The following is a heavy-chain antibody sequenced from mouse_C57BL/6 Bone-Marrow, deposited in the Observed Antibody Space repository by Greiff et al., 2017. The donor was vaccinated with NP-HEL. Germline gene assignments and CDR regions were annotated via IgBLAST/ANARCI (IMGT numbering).Heavy chain of an antibody. CDR2: INSDGGST. Sequence: EVKLQESGGGLVQPGESLKLSCESNEYEFPSHDMSWVRKTPEKRLELVAAINSDGGSTYHPDTMERRFIISRDNTKKTLYLQMSSLRSEDTALYYCARLGYYYGSSHYFDYWGQGTTLTVSS. CDR1: EYEFPSHD. J-gene: IGHJ2*01. CDR3: ARLGYYYGSSHYFDY. V-gene: IGHV5-2*01. D-gene: IGHD1-1*01.